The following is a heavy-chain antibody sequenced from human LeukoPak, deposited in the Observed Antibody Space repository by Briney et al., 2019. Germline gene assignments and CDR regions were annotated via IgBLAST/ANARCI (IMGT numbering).Heavy chain of an antibody. J-gene: IGHJ4*02. D-gene: IGHD4-17*01. CDR3: ARGGTTVTPKNFDF. V-gene: IGHV3-7*01. Sequence: PGESLKISCAASGFTFSSYWMSWVRQAPGKGLEWVANIKQDGSQKYYVDSVKGRFTISRDNAKNSLYLQMNSLRAEDTAVYYCARGGTTVTPKNFDFWGQGTLVTVSS. CDR1: GFTFSSYW. CDR2: IKQDGSQK.